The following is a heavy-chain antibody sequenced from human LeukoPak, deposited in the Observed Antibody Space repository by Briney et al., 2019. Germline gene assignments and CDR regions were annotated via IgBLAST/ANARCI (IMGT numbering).Heavy chain of an antibody. CDR2: IYYSGST. J-gene: IGHJ3*02. D-gene: IGHD2-8*01. CDR1: GGSISSYY. CDR3: ARGRVSYRRPDAFDI. Sequence: SETLSLTCTVSGGSISSYYWNWIRQPPGKGLEWIGHIYYSGSTNYNPSLKSRDTISVDTSKNQVSLKLSSVTAADTALYYCARGRVSYRRPDAFDIWGQGTMVTVSS. V-gene: IGHV4-59*01.